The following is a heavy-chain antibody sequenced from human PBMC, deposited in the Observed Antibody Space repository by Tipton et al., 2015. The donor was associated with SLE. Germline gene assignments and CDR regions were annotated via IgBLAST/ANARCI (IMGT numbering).Heavy chain of an antibody. CDR2: IYYSGST. CDR1: GGSFSGYY. J-gene: IGHJ4*02. CDR3: ASGYYGSGPPDY. V-gene: IGHV4-31*11. Sequence: PGLVKPSETLSLTCAVYGGSFSGYYWSWIRQHPGKGLEWIGYIYYSGSTYYNPSLKSRVTISVDTSKNQFSLKLSSVTAADTAVYYCASGYYGSGPPDYWGQGTLVTVSS. D-gene: IGHD3-10*01.